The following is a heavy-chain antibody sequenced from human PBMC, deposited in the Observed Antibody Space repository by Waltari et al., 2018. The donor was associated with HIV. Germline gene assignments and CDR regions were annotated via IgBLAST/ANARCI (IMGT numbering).Heavy chain of an antibody. D-gene: IGHD3-22*01. V-gene: IGHV3-7*01. CDR1: EFIFNTYW. CDR3: AREALYDSSGYYFDY. J-gene: IGHJ4*02. CDR2: IKQDESEK. Sequence: EVQLVESGGGLVQPGGSLRLSCAASEFIFNTYWMTGVRQAPGKGLEWVANIKQDESEKYYVDSVKGRFTISRDNAKNSLFLQMNSLRAEDTAVYYCAREALYDSSGYYFDYWGQGTLVTVSS.